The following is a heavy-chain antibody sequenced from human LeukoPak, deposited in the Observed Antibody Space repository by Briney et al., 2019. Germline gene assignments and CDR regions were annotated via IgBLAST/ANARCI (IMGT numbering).Heavy chain of an antibody. V-gene: IGHV3-30-3*01. J-gene: IGHJ4*02. CDR2: ISYDGSHK. CDR3: ARGGLTITMFGVPIIRNFDY. D-gene: IGHD3-3*01. Sequence: GGSLRLSCAASGFTFSTYAMHWVRQAPGKGLEWVALISYDGSHKYYADSVKGRFTISRDNAKNSLFLQMNSLGAEDTAVYYCARGGLTITMFGVPIIRNFDYWGQGTLVTVSS. CDR1: GFTFSTYA.